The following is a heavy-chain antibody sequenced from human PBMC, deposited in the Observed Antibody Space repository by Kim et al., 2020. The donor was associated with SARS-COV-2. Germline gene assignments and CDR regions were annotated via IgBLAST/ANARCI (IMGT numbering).Heavy chain of an antibody. CDR1: GFKFSDYE. CDR3: ARDLGGAGNGALDY. V-gene: IGHV3-48*03. D-gene: IGHD3-16*01. J-gene: IGHJ4*02. CDR2: ISPTGHTR. Sequence: GGSLRLSCAASGFKFSDYEMNWVRQVPGKGLEWVSYISPTGHTRYYADSVKGRFTISRDNAEKSLFLQMNSLRGDDTAIYFCARDLGGAGNGALDYWGQGVLVSVSA.